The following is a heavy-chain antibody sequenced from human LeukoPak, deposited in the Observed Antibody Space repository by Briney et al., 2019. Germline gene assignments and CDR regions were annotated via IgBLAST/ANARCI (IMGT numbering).Heavy chain of an antibody. CDR3: ATSRTFDY. J-gene: IGHJ4*02. CDR1: GGSISSSNW. Sequence: PSGTLSLTCAVSGGSISSSNWWSWVRQPPGKGLEWVANIKQDGSEKYYVDSAKGRFTISRDNAKNSLYLQMNSLRAEDTAVYYCATSRTFDYWGQGTLVTASS. V-gene: IGHV3-7*01. CDR2: IKQDGSEK.